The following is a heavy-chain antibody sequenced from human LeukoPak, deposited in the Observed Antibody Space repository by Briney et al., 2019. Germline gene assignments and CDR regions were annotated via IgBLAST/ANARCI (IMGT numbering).Heavy chain of an antibody. Sequence: GGSLRLSCAASGFTFSNYWMHWVRQTPGKGLVWVSRIGSDGSSTSYADSVKGRFTISRDNAKNMLYLQMNSLRVEDTAVYYCARGPIVGATTWFDPWGQGTLVAVSS. CDR1: GFTFSNYW. D-gene: IGHD1-26*01. J-gene: IGHJ5*02. CDR2: IGSDGSST. V-gene: IGHV3-74*01. CDR3: ARGPIVGATTWFDP.